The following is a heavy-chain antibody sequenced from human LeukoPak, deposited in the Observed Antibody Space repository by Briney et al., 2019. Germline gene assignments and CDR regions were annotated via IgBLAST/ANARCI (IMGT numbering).Heavy chain of an antibody. CDR3: AKRVGEDIQPWSLGAIFDY. D-gene: IGHD5-18*01. Sequence: SETLSLTCTVSDGSISTYYWSWIRQPPGKGLEWIGHIYFRGSTNYSPSLESRVTISLDTSNNQFSLNLNSVTAADTAVYSCAKRVGEDIQPWSLGAIFDYWGQGTLVTVSS. J-gene: IGHJ4*02. CDR1: DGSISTYY. CDR2: IYFRGST. V-gene: IGHV4-59*08.